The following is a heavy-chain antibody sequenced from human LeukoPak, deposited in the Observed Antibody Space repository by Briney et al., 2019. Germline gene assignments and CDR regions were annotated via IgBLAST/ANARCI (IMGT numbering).Heavy chain of an antibody. CDR2: INHSGST. J-gene: IGHJ4*02. CDR3: ARSPRRTVYYYDSSGYSGYFDY. CDR1: GGPFSGYY. V-gene: IGHV4-34*01. D-gene: IGHD3-22*01. Sequence: PSETLSLTCAVYGGPFSGYYWSWIRQPPGKGLEWIGEINHSGSTNYNPSLKSRVTISVDTSKNQFSLKLSSVTAADTAVYYCARSPRRTVYYYDSSGYSGYFDYWGQGTLVTVSS.